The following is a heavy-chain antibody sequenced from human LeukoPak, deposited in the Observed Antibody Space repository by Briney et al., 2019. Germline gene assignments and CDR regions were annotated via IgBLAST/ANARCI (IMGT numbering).Heavy chain of an antibody. J-gene: IGHJ4*02. Sequence: ASVKVSCKASGYTFTGYYMHWVRQAPGQGLEWMGWINPNSGGTNYAQKFQGRVTMTRDTSISTAYMELSRLRSDDTAVYYCARDPDGYYGSGSYYERDYWGQGTLVTVSS. CDR3: ARDPDGYYGSGSYYERDY. D-gene: IGHD3-10*01. CDR2: INPNSGGT. V-gene: IGHV1-2*02. CDR1: GYTFTGYY.